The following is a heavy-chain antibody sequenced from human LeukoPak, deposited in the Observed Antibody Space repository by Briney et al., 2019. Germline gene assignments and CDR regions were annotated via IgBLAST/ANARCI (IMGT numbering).Heavy chain of an antibody. D-gene: IGHD6-13*01. V-gene: IGHV3-23*01. J-gene: IGHJ4*02. CDR3: AGFSSSWSNNY. CDR1: GLRFSIYA. Sequence: GGSLRLSCAASGLRFSIYAMSWVRPAPGKGLEWVSTISDNGESTYYADSVKGRFTSSRDNPKNTLYLQMNTLRAEDTAVHYCAGFSSSWSNNYWGQGTLVTVSS. CDR2: ISDNGEST.